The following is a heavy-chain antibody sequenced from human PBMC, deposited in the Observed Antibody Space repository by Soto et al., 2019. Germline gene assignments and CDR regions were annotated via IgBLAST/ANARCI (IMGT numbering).Heavy chain of an antibody. Sequence: PGGSLRLSCAASGFTFSSYAMSWVRQAPGKGLEWVSAISGSGGSTYYADSVKGRFTISRDNSKNTLYLQMNSLRAEDTAVYYCAKAPHGHLAYCGGDCYRLDYWGQGTLVTVSS. J-gene: IGHJ4*02. D-gene: IGHD2-21*02. CDR2: ISGSGGST. CDR1: GFTFSSYA. CDR3: AKAPHGHLAYCGGDCYRLDY. V-gene: IGHV3-23*01.